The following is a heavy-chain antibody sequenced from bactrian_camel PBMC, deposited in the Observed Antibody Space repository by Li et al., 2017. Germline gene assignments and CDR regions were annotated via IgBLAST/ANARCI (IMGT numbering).Heavy chain of an antibody. J-gene: IGHJ4*01. CDR1: GYTQSSSS. CDR3: ATRVTTDWGCGHKW. D-gene: IGHD5*01. CDR2: LQNVGST. V-gene: IGHV3S55*01. Sequence: HVQLVESGGGSVQAGGSLRVTCAASGYTQSSSSVGWYRQAPGKEREVVSILQNVGSTYYADSVKGRFTISRDSAKNTLYLLLNSLKTEDTAMYYCATRVTTDWGCGHKWWGQGTQVTVS.